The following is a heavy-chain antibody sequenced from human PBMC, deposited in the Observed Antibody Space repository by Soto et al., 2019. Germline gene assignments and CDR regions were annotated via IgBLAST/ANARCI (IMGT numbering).Heavy chain of an antibody. CDR3: ARGGWRPTSIAARIGGYYYYYMDV. V-gene: IGHV4-34*01. J-gene: IGHJ6*03. CDR2: INHSGST. CDR1: GGSFSGYY. Sequence: SETLSLTCAVYGGSFSGYYWSWIRQPPGKGLEWIGEINHSGSTNYNPSLKSRVTISVDTSKNQFSLKLSSVTAADTAVYYCARGGWRPTSIAARIGGYYYYYMDVWGKGTTVTVSS. D-gene: IGHD6-6*01.